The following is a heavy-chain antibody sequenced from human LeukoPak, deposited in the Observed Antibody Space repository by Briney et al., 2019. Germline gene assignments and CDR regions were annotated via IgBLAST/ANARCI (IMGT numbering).Heavy chain of an antibody. CDR3: ARTRAVRGVIITDFDY. CDR2: INPNSGGT. V-gene: IGHV1-2*02. Sequence: ASVKVSCKASGYTFTGYYMYWVRQAPGQGLEWMGWINPNSGGTKYAQKFQGRVTMTRDTSISTAYMELSRLRSDDTAVYYCARTRAVRGVIITDFDYWGQGTLVTVSS. CDR1: GYTFTGYY. J-gene: IGHJ4*02. D-gene: IGHD3-10*01.